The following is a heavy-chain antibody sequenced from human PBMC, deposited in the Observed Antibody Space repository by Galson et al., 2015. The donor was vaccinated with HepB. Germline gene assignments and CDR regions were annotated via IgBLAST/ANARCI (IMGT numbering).Heavy chain of an antibody. CDR2: ISPSGST. CDR1: GGSFSGYY. J-gene: IGHJ5*02. V-gene: IGHV4-34*01. D-gene: IGHD5-12*01. CDR3: ARGGASRYSS. Sequence: ETLSLTCAVHGGSFSGYYLTWIRQAPGKGLQWIGEISPSGSTDYNPSLKSRVSMSVDTSKNQFSLKLSSVTAADTALYYCARGGASRYSSWGQGTLVTVSS.